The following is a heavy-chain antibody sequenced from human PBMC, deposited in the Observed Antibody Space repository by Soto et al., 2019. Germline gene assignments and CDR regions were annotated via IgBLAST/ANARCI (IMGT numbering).Heavy chain of an antibody. CDR1: GFTFSSYA. V-gene: IGHV3-23*01. CDR2: ISGSSGST. J-gene: IGHJ3*01. CDR3: AKDIIVVPAASAAFDF. Sequence: EVQLLESGGGSVQPGGSLRLSCATSGFTFSSYAMSWVRQAPGKGLEWVSTISGSSGSTYYADSVKGRFTISRDNSKNTLYLQMNSLSAEDTALYYCAKDIIVVPAASAAFDFWGQGTMATVSS. D-gene: IGHD2-2*01.